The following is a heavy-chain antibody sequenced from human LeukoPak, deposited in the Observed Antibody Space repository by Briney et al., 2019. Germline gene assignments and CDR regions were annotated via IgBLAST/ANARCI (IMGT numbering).Heavy chain of an antibody. D-gene: IGHD3-9*01. CDR3: ARGTILRYFDWLQPTFDY. CDR1: GGSISSYY. J-gene: IGHJ4*02. CDR2: IYYSGYT. V-gene: IGHV4-59*01. Sequence: PSETLSLTCTVSGGSISSYYWSWIRQPPGKGLEWIGCIYYSGYTNYKSSLKSRVTISVDTSKNQFSLKLSSVTAADTAVYYCARGTILRYFDWLQPTFDYWGQGTLVTVSS.